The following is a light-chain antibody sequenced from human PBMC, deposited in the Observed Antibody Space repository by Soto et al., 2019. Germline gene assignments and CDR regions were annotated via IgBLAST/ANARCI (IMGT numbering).Light chain of an antibody. J-gene: IGLJ2*01. CDR2: ETN. CDR3: CSFAGSTSVL. CDR1: SSDVGNYNL. Sequence: QSALPQPASVSGSPGQSITISCTGTSSDVGNYNLVSWYQQLPGSAPKLILYETNKPPSRVSDRFSGSKSGNTASLTISGLQAEDVADYYCCSFAGSTSVLFGGGTKVTVL. V-gene: IGLV2-23*01.